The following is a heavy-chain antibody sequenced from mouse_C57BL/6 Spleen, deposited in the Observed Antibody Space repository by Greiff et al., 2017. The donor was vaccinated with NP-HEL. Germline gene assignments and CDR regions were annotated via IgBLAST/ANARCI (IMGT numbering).Heavy chain of an antibody. CDR1: GYAFTNYL. D-gene: IGHD2-3*01. J-gene: IGHJ1*03. CDR2: INPGSGGT. Sequence: VQLQQSGAELVRPGTSVKVSCKASGYAFTNYLIEWVKQRPGQGLEWIGVINPGSGGTNYNEKFKGKATLTADKSSSTAYMQLSSLTSEDSAVYFCARDGPYWYFDVWGTGTTVTVSS. CDR3: ARDGPYWYFDV. V-gene: IGHV1-54*01.